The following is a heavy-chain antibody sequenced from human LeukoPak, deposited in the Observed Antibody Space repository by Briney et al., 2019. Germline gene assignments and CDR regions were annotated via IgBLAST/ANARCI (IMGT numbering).Heavy chain of an antibody. Sequence: GGSLRLSCAASGFTFSSYAMSWVRQAPGKGLEWVSAISGSGGSTYYADSVKGRFTISRDNSKNTLYLQMNSLRAEDTAVYYCAKGYYYGSGSRAPFDYWGQGTLVTVSS. J-gene: IGHJ4*02. CDR3: AKGYYYGSGSRAPFDY. D-gene: IGHD3-10*01. CDR2: ISGSGGST. V-gene: IGHV3-23*01. CDR1: GFTFSSYA.